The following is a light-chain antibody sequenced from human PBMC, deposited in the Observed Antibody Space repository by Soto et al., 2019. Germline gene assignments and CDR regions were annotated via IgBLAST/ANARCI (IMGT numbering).Light chain of an antibody. J-gene: IGLJ1*01. CDR2: RNN. CDR1: SSNIGSNY. Sequence: QSALTQPPSASGTPGQRVTISCSGSSSNIGSNYVYWYQQLPGTAPKLLIYRNNQRPSGVPDRFSGSKSGTSASLAISGLRSEDEADYYCAAWDDSLSEVFGTGTKVPVL. V-gene: IGLV1-47*01. CDR3: AAWDDSLSEV.